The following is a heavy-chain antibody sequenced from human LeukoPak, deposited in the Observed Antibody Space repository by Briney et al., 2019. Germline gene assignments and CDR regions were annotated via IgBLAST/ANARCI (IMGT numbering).Heavy chain of an antibody. CDR3: ARDQTRSTRDYFDY. D-gene: IGHD2-2*01. V-gene: IGHV3-11*06. CDR1: GFTFSDYY. Sequence: PGGSLSLSCAASGFTFSDYYMSWIRQAPGKALEWVSYISSSSSYTNYADSVKGRFTISRDHAKNSLYLQMNSLRAEDTAVYYCARDQTRSTRDYFDYWGRGTLVTVSS. CDR2: ISSSSSYT. J-gene: IGHJ4*02.